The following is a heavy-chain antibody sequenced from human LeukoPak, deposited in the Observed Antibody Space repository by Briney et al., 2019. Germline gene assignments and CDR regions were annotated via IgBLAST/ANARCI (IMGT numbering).Heavy chain of an antibody. J-gene: IGHJ4*02. V-gene: IGHV4-34*01. CDR3: ARGRRRDGYNFDY. Sequence: SETLSLTCAVYGGSFSGYYWSWIRQPPGKGLEWTGEINHNGSTNYNPSLKSRVTISVDTSKNQFSLKLSSVTAADTAVYYCARGRRRDGYNFDYWGQGTLATVSS. CDR2: INHNGST. CDR1: GGSFSGYY. D-gene: IGHD5-24*01.